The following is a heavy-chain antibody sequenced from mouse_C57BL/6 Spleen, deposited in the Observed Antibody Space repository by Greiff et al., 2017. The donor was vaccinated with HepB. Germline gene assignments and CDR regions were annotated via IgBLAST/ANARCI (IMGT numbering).Heavy chain of an antibody. Sequence: VKLMESGAELARPGASVKLSCKASGYTFTSYGISWVKQRTGQGLEWIGEIYPRSGNTYYNEKFKGKATLTADKSSSTAYMELRSLTSEDSAVYFCARSGTAQAVMDYWGQGTSVTVSS. CDR2: IYPRSGNT. J-gene: IGHJ4*01. CDR3: ARSGTAQAVMDY. V-gene: IGHV1-81*01. CDR1: GYTFTSYG. D-gene: IGHD3-2*02.